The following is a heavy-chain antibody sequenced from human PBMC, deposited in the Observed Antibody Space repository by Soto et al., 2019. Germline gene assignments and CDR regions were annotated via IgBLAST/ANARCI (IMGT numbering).Heavy chain of an antibody. V-gene: IGHV4-30-4*01. J-gene: IGHJ4*02. CDR1: GGSISSGDYY. Sequence: QVQLQESGPGLVKPSQTLSLTCTVSGGSISSGDYYWSWIRQPPGKGLEWIGYIYYSGSTHYNPSLKSRVTVSVDTSKNQFSLKLSSVTAADTAVYYCARDVVHTNDYGGSWGQGTLVTVSS. CDR3: ARDVVHTNDYGGS. D-gene: IGHD2-21*01. CDR2: IYYSGST.